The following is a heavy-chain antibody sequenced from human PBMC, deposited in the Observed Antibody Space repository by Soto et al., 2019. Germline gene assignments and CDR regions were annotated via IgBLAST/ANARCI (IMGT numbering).Heavy chain of an antibody. D-gene: IGHD6-19*01. Sequence: PSETLSLTCAVSGGSFSGYYWSWIRQPPGKGLEWIGEINHSGSTNYNPSPKSRVTISVDTSKNQFSLKLSSVTSADTAGYYCAYGSGWYGDYWGQGTLVTVSS. J-gene: IGHJ4*02. V-gene: IGHV4-34*01. CDR1: GGSFSGYY. CDR2: INHSGST. CDR3: AYGSGWYGDY.